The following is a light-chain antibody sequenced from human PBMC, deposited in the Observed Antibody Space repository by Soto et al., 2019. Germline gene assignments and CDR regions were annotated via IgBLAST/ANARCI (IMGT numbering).Light chain of an antibody. Sequence: QSVLTQPPSVSGAPGQRVTISCTGSSSNIGTGYDVQWYQLLPGTAPKLLIYGNNNRPSGVPGRFSGSKSGTSASLAITGLQADDEADYYCQSYDGSLLTYVFGTGTKLTVL. CDR3: QSYDGSLLTYV. V-gene: IGLV1-40*01. CDR2: GNN. CDR1: SSNIGTGYD. J-gene: IGLJ1*01.